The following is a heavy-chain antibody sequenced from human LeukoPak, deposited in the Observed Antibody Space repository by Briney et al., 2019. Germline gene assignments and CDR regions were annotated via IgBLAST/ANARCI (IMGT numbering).Heavy chain of an antibody. CDR1: GFTFSSYW. J-gene: IGHJ4*02. D-gene: IGHD5-24*01. CDR2: INGDGSGT. CDR3: ARGSKDGYINLLDY. Sequence: GGSLRLSCAASGFTFSSYWMHWVRQDPGKGLVWVSRINGDGSGTKFADSVKGRFTISRDNAKTTLYLQMNSLRVEDTAVYYCARGSKDGYINLLDYGGQGTLVTVSS. V-gene: IGHV3-74*03.